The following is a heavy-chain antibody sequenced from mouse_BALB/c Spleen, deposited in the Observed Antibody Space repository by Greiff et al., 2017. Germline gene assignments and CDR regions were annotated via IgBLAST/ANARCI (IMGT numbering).Heavy chain of an antibody. V-gene: IGHV8-12*01. CDR2: IYWDDDK. CDR1: GFSLSTSGMG. CDR3: ARRENYRYVYFDY. J-gene: IGHJ2*01. D-gene: IGHD2-14*01. Sequence: QVTLKVCGPGILQPSQTLSLTCSFSGFSLSTSGMGVSWIRQPSGKGLEWLAHIYWDDDKRYNPSLKSRLTISKDTSSNQVFLKITSVDTADTATYYCARRENYRYVYFDYWGQGTTLTVSS.